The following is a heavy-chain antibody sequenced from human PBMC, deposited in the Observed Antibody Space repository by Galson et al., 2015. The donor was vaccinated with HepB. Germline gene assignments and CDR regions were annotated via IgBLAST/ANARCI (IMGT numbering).Heavy chain of an antibody. CDR1: GYTFTSYG. CDR3: ARSEDVVVPAAGTYDY. CDR2: ISAYNGNT. V-gene: IGHV1-18*01. D-gene: IGHD2-2*01. Sequence: SVKVSCKASGYTFTSYGISWVRQAPGQGLEWMGWISAYNGNTNYAQKLQGRVTMTTDTSTSTAYMELRSLRSDDTAVYYCARSEDVVVPAAGTYDYWGQGTLVTVSS. J-gene: IGHJ4*02.